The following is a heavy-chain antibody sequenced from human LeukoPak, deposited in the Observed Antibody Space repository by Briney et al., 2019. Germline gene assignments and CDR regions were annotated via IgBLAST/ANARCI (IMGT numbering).Heavy chain of an antibody. CDR1: GGSISDYY. CDR2: IYYSGIT. J-gene: IGHJ4*02. D-gene: IGHD3-10*01. CDR3: ARWGSNMAREKGDH. V-gene: IGHV4-59*08. Sequence: SETLSLTCTVSGGSISDYYWSWIRQPPGKGLEWIGYIYYSGITNYNPSLKTRVTILVDTSKNQFSLKLSSVTAADTAVYYCARWGSNMAREKGDHWGQGTLVTVSS.